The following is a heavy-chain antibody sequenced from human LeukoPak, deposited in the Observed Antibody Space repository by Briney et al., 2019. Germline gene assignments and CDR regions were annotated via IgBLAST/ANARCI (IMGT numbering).Heavy chain of an antibody. CDR2: IYYSGST. V-gene: IGHV4-39*07. CDR3: ASVRYYYGSGRPFDY. D-gene: IGHD3-10*01. J-gene: IGHJ4*02. CDR1: GGSISSSSYY. Sequence: SETLSLTCTVSGGSISSSSYYWGWIRQPPGKGLEWIGSIYYSGSTYYNPSLKSRVTTSVDTSKNQFSLKLSSVTAADTAVYYCASVRYYYGSGRPFDYWGQGTLVTVSS.